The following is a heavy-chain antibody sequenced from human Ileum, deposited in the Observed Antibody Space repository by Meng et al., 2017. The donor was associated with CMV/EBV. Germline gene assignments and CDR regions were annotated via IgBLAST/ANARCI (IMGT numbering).Heavy chain of an antibody. CDR2: INPSAGST. J-gene: IGHJ4*02. CDR1: GYSFNSYY. Sequence: QVQLVKSGAEVKKPGASVKVSCKASGYSFNSYYMHWVRQAPGQGLEWLGIINPSAGSTTYAQRFQGRVTMTGDTSTSTFYMELSSLTFEDTAVYYCARRDCSGSSCFYVYWGQGTLVTVSS. V-gene: IGHV1-46*02. CDR3: ARRDCSGSSCFYVY. D-gene: IGHD2-15*01.